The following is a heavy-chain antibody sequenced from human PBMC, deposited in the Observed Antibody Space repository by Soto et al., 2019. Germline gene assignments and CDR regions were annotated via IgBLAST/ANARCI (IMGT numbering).Heavy chain of an antibody. CDR1: GFSFSDHY. J-gene: IGHJ4*02. D-gene: IGHD2-15*01. CDR2: TTNKVYSYTT. Sequence: GGSLRLSCAASGFSFSDHYMDCVRQAPGKGLEWVGRTTNKVYSYTTVYAASFRGRFTISRGDSGDAIYLQMGSLKTDDTAVYFCVTSIPSGKWSGFESSGQGTLVTVSS. CDR3: VTSIPSGKWSGFES. V-gene: IGHV3-72*01.